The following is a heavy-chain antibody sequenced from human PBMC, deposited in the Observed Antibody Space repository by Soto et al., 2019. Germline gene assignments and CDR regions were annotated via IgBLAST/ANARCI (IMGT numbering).Heavy chain of an antibody. CDR2: IIPIFGTA. J-gene: IGHJ4*02. CDR3: ARGPEWLPRGYFDY. Sequence: SVKVSCKASGDTFSSYAISWVRQAPGQGLEWMGGIIPIFGTANYAQKFQGRVTITADESTSTAYMELSSLRSEDTAVYYCARGPEWLPRGYFDYWGQGTLVTVSS. V-gene: IGHV1-69*13. CDR1: GDTFSSYA. D-gene: IGHD3-3*01.